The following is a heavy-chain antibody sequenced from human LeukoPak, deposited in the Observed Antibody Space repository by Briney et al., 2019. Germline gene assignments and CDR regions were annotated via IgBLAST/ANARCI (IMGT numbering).Heavy chain of an antibody. Sequence: PGGSLRLSCAASGFTFSSYGMHWVRQAPGKGLEWVAVISYDGSSKYYADSVKGRFTISRDNSKNTLYLQMNSLRAEDTAVYYCAKDLIRGVASQYYYGMDVWGQGTTVTVSS. V-gene: IGHV3-30*18. D-gene: IGHD5-12*01. CDR3: AKDLIRGVASQYYYGMDV. CDR1: GFTFSSYG. J-gene: IGHJ6*02. CDR2: ISYDGSSK.